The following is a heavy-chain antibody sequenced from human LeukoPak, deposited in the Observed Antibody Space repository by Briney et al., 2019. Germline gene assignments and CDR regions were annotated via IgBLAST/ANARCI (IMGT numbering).Heavy chain of an antibody. CDR1: GGSISSSSYY. CDR2: IYYSGST. V-gene: IGHV4-39*01. CDR3: ARRGIAAAGPLAEYFQH. J-gene: IGHJ1*01. D-gene: IGHD6-13*01. Sequence: PSETLSLTCTVSGGSISSSSYYWGWIRQPPGKGLEWIGSIYYSGSTYYNPSLKSRVTISVDTSKNQFSLKLSSVTAADTAVYYCARRGIAAAGPLAEYFQHWGQGTLVTVSS.